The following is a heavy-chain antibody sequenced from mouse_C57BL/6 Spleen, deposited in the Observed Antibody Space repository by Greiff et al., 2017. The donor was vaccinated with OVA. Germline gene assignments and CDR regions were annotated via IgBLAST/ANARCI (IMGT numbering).Heavy chain of an antibody. Sequence: VQLQQSGPELVKPGASVKISCKASGYTFTDYYMNWVKQSHGKSLEWIGDINPNNGGTSYNQKFKGKATLTVDKSSSTAYMELRSLTAEDSAVYYCARSTVVDAMDYWGQGTSVTGSS. CDR1: GYTFTDYY. CDR2: INPNNGGT. J-gene: IGHJ4*01. V-gene: IGHV1-26*01. D-gene: IGHD1-1*01. CDR3: ARSTVVDAMDY.